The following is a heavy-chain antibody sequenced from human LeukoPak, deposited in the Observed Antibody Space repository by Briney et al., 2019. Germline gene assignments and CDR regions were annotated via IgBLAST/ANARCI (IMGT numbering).Heavy chain of an antibody. CDR1: GGSISSYY. D-gene: IGHD5-12*01. Sequence: SETLSLTCTVSGGSISSYYWSWIRQPPGKGLEWIGEINHSGSTNYNPSLKSRVTISVDTSKNQFSLKLSSVTAADTAVYYCARGISIVATISVRFDPWGQGTLVTVSS. J-gene: IGHJ5*02. CDR2: INHSGST. CDR3: ARGISIVATISVRFDP. V-gene: IGHV4-34*01.